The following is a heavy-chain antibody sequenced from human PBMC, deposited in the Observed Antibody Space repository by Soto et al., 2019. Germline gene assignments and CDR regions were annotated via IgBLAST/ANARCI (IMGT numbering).Heavy chain of an antibody. CDR3: ARGDGRGSSGFYYYYGMDV. D-gene: IGHD6-25*01. Sequence: QVQLVQSGAEVKKPGASVKVSCKASGFTFTNYFFHWVRQAPRQGLEWMGLISPYDGRTNYVQSLQGRVTMTSDTSTSTVYMELSSLRSEDTAVYYCARGDGRGSSGFYYYYGMDVWGHGTTVTVSS. CDR1: GFTFTNYF. V-gene: IGHV1-46*01. CDR2: ISPYDGRT. J-gene: IGHJ6*02.